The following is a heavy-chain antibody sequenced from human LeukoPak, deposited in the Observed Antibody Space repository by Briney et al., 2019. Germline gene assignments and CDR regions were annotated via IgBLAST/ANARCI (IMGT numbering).Heavy chain of an antibody. CDR1: GHTFRNYG. V-gene: IGHV1-18*01. D-gene: IGHD6-19*01. J-gene: IGHJ4*02. Sequence: ASVKVSCKASGHTFRNYGITWVRQAPGQGLEWMGWIGTYNGNTDYAQKFQGRVIMTADTSTTTAHMELRSLRSDDTAVYYCARGRLKRVPFTKVAGALDYWGQGTRVTVSS. CDR2: IGTYNGNT. CDR3: ARGRLKRVPFTKVAGALDY.